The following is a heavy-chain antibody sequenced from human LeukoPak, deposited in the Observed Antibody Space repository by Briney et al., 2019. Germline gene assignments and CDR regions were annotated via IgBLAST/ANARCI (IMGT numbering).Heavy chain of an antibody. CDR3: ARGSPSHYGSGSYYTWWFDP. V-gene: IGHV4-34*01. CDR2: INHSGST. CDR1: GGSFSGYY. Sequence: SETLSLTCAVYGGSFSGYYWSWIRQLPGKGLEWIGEINHSGSTNYNPSLKSRVTISVDTSKNQFSLKLSSVTAADTAVYYCARGSPSHYGSGSYYTWWFDPWGQGTLVTVSS. J-gene: IGHJ5*02. D-gene: IGHD3-10*01.